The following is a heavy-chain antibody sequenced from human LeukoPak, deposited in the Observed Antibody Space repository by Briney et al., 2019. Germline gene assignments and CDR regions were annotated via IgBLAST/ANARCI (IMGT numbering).Heavy chain of an antibody. V-gene: IGHV3-7*01. CDR2: IKQDGGEK. Sequence: GGSLRLSCAASGFTFSSYLMSWVRQAPGKGLEWVANIKQDGGEKYYVDSVKGRFTISRDNAKNSLYLQMNSLRAEDTAVYYCARVHSSWYTQYFDYWGQGTLVTVSS. CDR1: GFTFSSYL. D-gene: IGHD6-13*01. J-gene: IGHJ4*02. CDR3: ARVHSSWYTQYFDY.